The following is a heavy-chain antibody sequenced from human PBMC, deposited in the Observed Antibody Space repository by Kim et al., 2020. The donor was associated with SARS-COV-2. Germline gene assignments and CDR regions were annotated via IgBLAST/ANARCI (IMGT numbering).Heavy chain of an antibody. J-gene: IGHJ4*02. CDR1: GFTFSDYY. Sequence: GGSLRLSCAPSGFTFSDYYMSWIRQAPGKGLEWVSYISSSSSYTNYADSVKGRFTISRDNAKNSLYLQMNSLRAEDTAVYYCARGGVNLAYYFDYWGQGTLVTVSS. V-gene: IGHV3-11*05. D-gene: IGHD2-15*01. CDR2: ISSSSSYT. CDR3: ARGGVNLAYYFDY.